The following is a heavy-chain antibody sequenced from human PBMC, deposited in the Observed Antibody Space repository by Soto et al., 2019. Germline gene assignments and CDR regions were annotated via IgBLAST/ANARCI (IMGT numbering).Heavy chain of an antibody. CDR1: GYTFTSYG. CDR2: ISTFNSHT. Sequence: QVQLLQSGAEVKKPGASVKVSCKASGYTFTSYGISWVRQAPGQGLEWMGWISTFNSHTDYAQKVQGRVAMTTDRSTGTAYMELRSLRSDDTGVYYCARGPLDYPIPVFDYWGQGTLVTVSS. J-gene: IGHJ4*02. CDR3: ARGPLDYPIPVFDY. V-gene: IGHV1-18*01. D-gene: IGHD2-8*01.